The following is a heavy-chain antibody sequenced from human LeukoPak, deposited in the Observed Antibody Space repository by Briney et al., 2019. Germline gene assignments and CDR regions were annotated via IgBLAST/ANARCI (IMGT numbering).Heavy chain of an antibody. CDR3: ARTRGYIAS. V-gene: IGHV3-11*01. CDR2: ISNTGQTI. D-gene: IGHD5-12*01. CDR1: GFNFIGYY. J-gene: IGHJ4*02. Sequence: GGSLRLSCVASGFNFIGYYMSWIRQVPGKGLEWISYISNTGQTIYYADSVKGRFTISRDNSKNSLYLQMNSLRAEDTAVYYCARTRGYIASWGQGTLVTASS.